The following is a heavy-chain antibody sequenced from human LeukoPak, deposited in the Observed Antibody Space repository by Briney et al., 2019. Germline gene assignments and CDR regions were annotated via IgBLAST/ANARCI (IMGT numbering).Heavy chain of an antibody. D-gene: IGHD5-12*01. J-gene: IGHJ4*02. CDR3: ARGSGGHDDFDY. CDR1: GGSISSYY. Sequence: SETLSLTCTVSGGSISSYYWSWIRQPPRKGLEWIGYIYYSGSTNYNPSLKSRVTISVDTSKNQFSLKLSSVTAADTAVYYCARGSGGHDDFDYWGQGTLVTVSS. V-gene: IGHV4-59*01. CDR2: IYYSGST.